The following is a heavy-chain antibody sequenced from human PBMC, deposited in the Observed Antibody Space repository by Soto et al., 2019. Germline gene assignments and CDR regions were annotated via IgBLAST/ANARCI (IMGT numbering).Heavy chain of an antibody. D-gene: IGHD3-3*01. CDR2: ISGSGGST. CDR3: AKDLGSLSFWSGYYFDY. V-gene: IGHV3-23*01. CDR1: GFTFSSYA. J-gene: IGHJ4*02. Sequence: SLRLSCAASGFTFSSYAMSWVRQAPGKGLEWVSAISGSGGSTYYADSVKGRFTISRDNSKNTLYLQMNSLRAEDTAVYYCAKDLGSLSFWSGYYFDYWGQGTLVTVSS.